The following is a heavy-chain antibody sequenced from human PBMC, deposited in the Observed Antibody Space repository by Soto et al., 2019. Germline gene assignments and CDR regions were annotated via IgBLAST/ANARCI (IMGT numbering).Heavy chain of an antibody. CDR2: INAGNGNT. J-gene: IGHJ6*02. CDR3: ARVGIVVVPAAQPHLRYGMDV. D-gene: IGHD2-2*01. V-gene: IGHV1-3*01. Sequence: ASVKVSCKASGYTFTSYAMHWVRQAPGQRLEWMGWINAGNGNTKYSQKFQGRVTITRDTSASTAYMELSSLRSEDTAVYYCARVGIVVVPAAQPHLRYGMDVRGQRTTVPASS. CDR1: GYTFTSYA.